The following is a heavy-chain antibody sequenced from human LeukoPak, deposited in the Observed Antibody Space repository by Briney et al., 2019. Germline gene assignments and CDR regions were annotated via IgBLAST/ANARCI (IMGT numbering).Heavy chain of an antibody. D-gene: IGHD4-23*01. CDR1: GVSISSYY. CDR2: IYYSGST. V-gene: IGHV4-59*08. Sequence: PSETLSLTCTVSGVSISSYYWSWIRQPPGKGLEWIGYIYYSGSTNYNPSLKSRVTISVDTSKNQFSLKLSSVTAADTAVYYCARLYGGPIIWGQGTLVTVSS. J-gene: IGHJ4*02. CDR3: ARLYGGPII.